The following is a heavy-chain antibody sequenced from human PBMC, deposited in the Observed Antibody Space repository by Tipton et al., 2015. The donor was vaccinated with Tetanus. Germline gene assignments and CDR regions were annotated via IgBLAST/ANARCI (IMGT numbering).Heavy chain of an antibody. V-gene: IGHV4-59*01. CDR1: GDPMNDFY. Sequence: TLSLTCTVSGDPMNDFYWSWIRQPPGKGLEWIGHIFYSGSTYYNPSLKSRVTISVGTSRNQFSLRLKSVTPADTAMYYCARDHRLSASYAGWFDPWGQGTLVTVSS. D-gene: IGHD2-8*01. J-gene: IGHJ5*02. CDR3: ARDHRLSASYAGWFDP. CDR2: IFYSGST.